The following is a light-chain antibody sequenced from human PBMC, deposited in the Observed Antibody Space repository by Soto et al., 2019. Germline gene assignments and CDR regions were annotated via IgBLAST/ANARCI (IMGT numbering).Light chain of an antibody. CDR2: AAS. Sequence: DIQMTQSPSSASSSIGDRVSITCRASQGISTYLGWYQQKPGKAPKLLIYAASSLQTGVPSRFSGSGSGTDFTLTISSMQPQDFAIYYCQQYNSYSPWTFGQGTKVDIK. J-gene: IGKJ1*01. CDR3: QQYNSYSPWT. CDR1: QGISTY. V-gene: IGKV1-16*01.